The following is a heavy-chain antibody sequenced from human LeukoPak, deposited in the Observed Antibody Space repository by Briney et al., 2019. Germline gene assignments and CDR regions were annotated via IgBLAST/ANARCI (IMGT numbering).Heavy chain of an antibody. D-gene: IGHD3-22*01. CDR2: IYYSGSA. CDR1: GGSISSGGYY. CDR3: ASITSYDSSGYPDDY. Sequence: SETLSLTCTVSGGSISSGGYYWSWIRQHPGKGLEWIGYIYYSGSAYYNPSPKSRVTISVDTSKNQFSLKLSSVTAADTAVYYCASITSYDSSGYPDDYWGQGTLVTVSS. J-gene: IGHJ4*02. V-gene: IGHV4-31*03.